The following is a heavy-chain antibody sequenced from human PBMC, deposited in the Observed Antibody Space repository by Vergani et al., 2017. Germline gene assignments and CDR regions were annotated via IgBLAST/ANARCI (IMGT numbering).Heavy chain of an antibody. Sequence: QVQLVQSGAEVKKPGASVKVSCKASGYTFTGYYMHWVRQAPGQGLEWMGWINPNSGGTNYAQKFQGRVTMTRDTSISTAYMELNSLRAEDTAVYYCARGPYYYGSGSYLPLDVWGKGTTVTVSS. V-gene: IGHV1-2*02. CDR2: INPNSGGT. D-gene: IGHD3-10*01. J-gene: IGHJ6*04. CDR1: GYTFTGYY. CDR3: ARGPYYYGSGSYLPLDV.